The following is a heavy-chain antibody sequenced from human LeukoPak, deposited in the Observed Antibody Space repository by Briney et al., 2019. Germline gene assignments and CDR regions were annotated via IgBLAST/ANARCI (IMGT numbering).Heavy chain of an antibody. J-gene: IGHJ4*02. CDR1: GGSFSGYY. Sequence: ETLSLTCAVYGGSFSGYYWSWIRQPPGKGLEWIGEINHSGSTNYNPSLTSRVTISVDTSKNQFSLKLSSVTAADTAVYYCASRTAMVTWAYWGQGTLVTVSS. D-gene: IGHD5-18*01. CDR3: ASRTAMVTWAY. CDR2: INHSGST. V-gene: IGHV4-34*01.